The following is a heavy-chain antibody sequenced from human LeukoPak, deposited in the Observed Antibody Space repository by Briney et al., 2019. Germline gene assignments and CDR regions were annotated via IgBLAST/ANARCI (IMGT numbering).Heavy chain of an antibody. Sequence: GGSLRLSCAASGFMFSKYDMHWVRQVTGKGLEWVSGIDRDGVTYYSGSVRGRFTSSRENAKNSLDLQMNTLRAEDTAVYYCARGGSYFDYWGQGTLVTVSS. V-gene: IGHV3-13*01. CDR3: ARGGSYFDY. CDR2: IDRDGVT. D-gene: IGHD1-26*01. J-gene: IGHJ4*02. CDR1: GFMFSKYD.